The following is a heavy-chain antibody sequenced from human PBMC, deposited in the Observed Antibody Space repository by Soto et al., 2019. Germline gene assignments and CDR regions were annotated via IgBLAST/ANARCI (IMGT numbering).Heavy chain of an antibody. Sequence: GASVKVSCKASGYTFTGYYMHWVRQAPGQGLEWMGWINPNSGGTNYAQKFQGRVTMTRDTSISTAYMELSRLRSDDTAVYYCARRTYSSPRGGNWFDPWGQGTRVTVSS. J-gene: IGHJ5*02. CDR1: GYTFTGYY. V-gene: IGHV1-2*02. CDR2: INPNSGGT. CDR3: ARRTYSSPRGGNWFDP. D-gene: IGHD6-13*01.